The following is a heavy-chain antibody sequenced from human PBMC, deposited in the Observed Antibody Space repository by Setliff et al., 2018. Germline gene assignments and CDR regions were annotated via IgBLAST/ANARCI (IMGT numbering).Heavy chain of an antibody. CDR3: VRSVYSSSSGYYHYYRDV. Sequence: ASVKVSCKASGYTFTSYGISWVRQAPGQGLEWMGWISTYNGDTDYAQKLQDRLTRTTDTSTSTVDMELRSLRSDDTAVYYCVRSVYSSSSGYYHYYRDVWGKGTTVTVSS. CDR1: GYTFTSYG. D-gene: IGHD6-6*01. V-gene: IGHV1-18*01. J-gene: IGHJ6*03. CDR2: ISTYNGDT.